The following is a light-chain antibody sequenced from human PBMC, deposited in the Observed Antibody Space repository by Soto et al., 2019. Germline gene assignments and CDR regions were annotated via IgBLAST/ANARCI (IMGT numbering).Light chain of an antibody. Sequence: DVLMTQSPLSLPVTLGQPASISCTCSQSLVNSDGDTYLSWYQQRPGQSPRRLIYKVSNRDSGVPDRFSGSASGIDFTLKISRVGAEDVGVYYCMQGTYWPTFGQGTKLEIK. CDR1: QSLVNSDGDTY. CDR3: MQGTYWPT. CDR2: KVS. V-gene: IGKV2-30*01. J-gene: IGKJ2*01.